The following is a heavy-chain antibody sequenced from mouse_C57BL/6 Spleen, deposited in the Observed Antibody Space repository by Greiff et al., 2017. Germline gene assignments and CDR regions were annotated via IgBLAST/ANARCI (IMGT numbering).Heavy chain of an antibody. CDR3: ASADGSWFAY. V-gene: IGHV1-82*01. D-gene: IGHD2-3*01. CDR1: GYAFSSSW. J-gene: IGHJ3*01. CDR2: IYPGDGDT. Sequence: VKLMESGPELVKPGASVKISCKASGYAFSSSWMNWVKQRPGKGLEWIGRIYPGDGDTNYNGKFKGKATLTADKSSSTAYMQLSSLTSEDSAVYFCASADGSWFAYWGQGTLVTVSA.